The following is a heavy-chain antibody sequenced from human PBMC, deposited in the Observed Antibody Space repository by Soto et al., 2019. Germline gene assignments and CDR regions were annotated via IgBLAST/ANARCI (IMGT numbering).Heavy chain of an antibody. V-gene: IGHV3-30*03. CDR2: ILYDGRKT. CDR3: GRDPYSGARYYLDL. Sequence: GGSLRLSCAASGFTFSSYGRHWVRQAPGKGLQWVAFILYDGRKTYYADSVKGRFAISRDDSKPTAYLEMKSLRAEDTAVYYCGRDPYSGARYYLDLCGQGTQVTVSS. CDR1: GFTFSSYG. J-gene: IGHJ4*02. D-gene: IGHD1-26*01.